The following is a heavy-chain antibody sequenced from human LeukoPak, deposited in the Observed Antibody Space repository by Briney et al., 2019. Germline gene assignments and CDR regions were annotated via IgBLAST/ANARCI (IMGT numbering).Heavy chain of an antibody. V-gene: IGHV3-15*01. CDR3: ATSYYDSSGYRH. Sequence: PGGSLRLSCAASGFTFSNAWMSWVRQAPGKGLEWVGRFKSKTDGGTIDYAAPVNGRFTISRDDSKNTLYLQMNSLETEDTAVYYCATSYYDSSGYRHWGQGTLVTVSS. J-gene: IGHJ4*02. CDR1: GFTFSNAW. D-gene: IGHD3-22*01. CDR2: FKSKTDGGTI.